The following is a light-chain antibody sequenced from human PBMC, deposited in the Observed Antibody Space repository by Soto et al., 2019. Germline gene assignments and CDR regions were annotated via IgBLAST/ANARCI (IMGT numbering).Light chain of an antibody. CDR1: QRVSSSY. CDR2: GAS. V-gene: IGKV3-20*01. J-gene: IGKJ4*01. CDR3: QQYGSSPLT. Sequence: EIVLTQSPGTLSLSPGERAALSCRASQRVSSSYLAWYQQNPGQAPRLLIYGASSRATGIPDRFSGSGSGTDFTLTISRLEPEDFAVYYCQQYGSSPLTFGGGTTVEIK.